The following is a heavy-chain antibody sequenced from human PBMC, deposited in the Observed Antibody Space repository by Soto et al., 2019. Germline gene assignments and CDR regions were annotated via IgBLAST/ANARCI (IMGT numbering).Heavy chain of an antibody. D-gene: IGHD3-3*01. CDR2: IWYDGNKK. CDR1: GFKFNEYG. CDR3: AKENTPPFFDY. J-gene: IGHJ4*02. V-gene: IGHV3-33*06. Sequence: GGSLRLSCAASGFKFNEYGIHWVRQAPGKGLEWVAVIWYDGNKKNYVDSVKGRFTISRDLSKNTVYLHMNSLRAEDTAVYYCAKENTPPFFDYWGQGTLVTVSS.